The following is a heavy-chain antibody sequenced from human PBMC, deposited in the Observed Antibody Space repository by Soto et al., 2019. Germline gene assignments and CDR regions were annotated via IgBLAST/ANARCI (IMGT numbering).Heavy chain of an antibody. CDR2: IKQNGSEK. Sequence: GGSLRLSCAASGFTFSSYAMSWVRQAPGKGLEWVANIKQNGSEKYYVDSVKGRFTISRDNAKNSLFLQMNSLRAEDTAVYYCARGITHMDVWGQGTTVTVSS. J-gene: IGHJ6*02. CDR3: ARGITHMDV. CDR1: GFTFSSYA. D-gene: IGHD1-20*01. V-gene: IGHV3-7*03.